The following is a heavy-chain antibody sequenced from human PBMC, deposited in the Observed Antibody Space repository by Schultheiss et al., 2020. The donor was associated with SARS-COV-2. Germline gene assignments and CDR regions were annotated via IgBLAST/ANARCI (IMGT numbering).Heavy chain of an antibody. D-gene: IGHD3-3*01. V-gene: IGHV1-24*01. CDR2: FDPEDGET. Sequence: ASVKVSCKVSGYTLTELSMHWVRQAPGKGLEWMGGFDPEDGETIYAQKFQGRVTMTEDTSTDTAYMELRSLRSEDTAVYYCAKRRLIGDFQSRGDYYYGMDVWGQGTTVTVSS. CDR1: GYTLTELS. CDR3: AKRRLIGDFQSRGDYYYGMDV. J-gene: IGHJ6*02.